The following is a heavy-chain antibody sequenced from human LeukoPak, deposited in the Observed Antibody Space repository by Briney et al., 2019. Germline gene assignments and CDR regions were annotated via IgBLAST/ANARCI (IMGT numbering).Heavy chain of an antibody. CDR1: GYTFTSYY. J-gene: IGHJ3*02. CDR3: ARELAAADPNAFDI. D-gene: IGHD6-13*01. Sequence: GASVKVSCKASGYTFTSYYMHWVRQAPGQGLEWMGIINPSGGSTSYAQKFQGRVTMTRDTSVSIAYMELTRLRSDDTAVYYCARELAAADPNAFDIWGQGTMVTVSS. CDR2: INPSGGST. V-gene: IGHV1-46*01.